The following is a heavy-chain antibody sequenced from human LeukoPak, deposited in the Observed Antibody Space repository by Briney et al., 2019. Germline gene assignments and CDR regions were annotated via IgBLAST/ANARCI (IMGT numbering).Heavy chain of an antibody. CDR2: ISSNGGRT. Sequence: GGSLRLSCAASGFTFSSYTMHWVRQAPGKGLEYVSAISSNGGRTYYANSVKGRFTISRDNSKNTLSLQMGSLRAEDMAVYYCARDLYSGYDYEYYYYYYGVDVWGQGTTVTVSS. CDR1: GFTFSSYT. J-gene: IGHJ6*02. CDR3: ARDLYSGYDYEYYYYYYGVDV. V-gene: IGHV3-64*01. D-gene: IGHD5-12*01.